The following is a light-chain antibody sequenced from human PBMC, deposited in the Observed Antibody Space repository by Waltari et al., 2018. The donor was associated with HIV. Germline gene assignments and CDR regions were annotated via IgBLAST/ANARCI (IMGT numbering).Light chain of an antibody. J-gene: IGKJ3*01. Sequence: DVVMTQSPISLSVSPGESASISSRSSQSLLHSNGDNYLDWYFQKPGQSPQLLIDLGSIRAPGVPDRFSSAGSGTDFTLRISRVEPEDVGVYYCMQARQSTFTFGPGTKIEI. V-gene: IGKV2-28*01. CDR3: MQARQSTFT. CDR1: QSLLHSNGDNY. CDR2: LGS.